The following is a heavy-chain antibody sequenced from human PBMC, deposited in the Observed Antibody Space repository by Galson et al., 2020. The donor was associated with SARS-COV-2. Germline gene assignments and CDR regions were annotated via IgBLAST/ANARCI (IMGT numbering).Heavy chain of an antibody. Sequence: GGSLRLSCAASGFTFSDYTINWVRQAPGKGLEWVSAIRISGSYKFYADSLRGRFTISRDNAKNSSYLHVNSLRAEDTTVYYCARALGATPGYYWDLDLWGRGTLVTISS. V-gene: IGHV3-21*01. J-gene: IGHJ2*01. CDR3: ARALGATPGYYWDLDL. CDR2: IRISGSYK. CDR1: GFTFSDYT. D-gene: IGHD3-16*01.